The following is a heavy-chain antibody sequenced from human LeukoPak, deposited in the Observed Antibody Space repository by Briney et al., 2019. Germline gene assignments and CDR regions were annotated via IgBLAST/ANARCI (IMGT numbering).Heavy chain of an antibody. J-gene: IGHJ3*02. CDR2: ISYDGSNK. V-gene: IGHV3-30-3*01. CDR1: GFTFSSYA. Sequence: PGGSLRLSCAASGFTFSSYAMHWVRQAPGKGLEWVAVISYDGSNKYYADSVKGRFTISRDNSKNTLYLQMNSLRAEDTAVYYCARDPCYDFWSGLGAFDIWGQGTMVTVSS. D-gene: IGHD3-3*01. CDR3: ARDPCYDFWSGLGAFDI.